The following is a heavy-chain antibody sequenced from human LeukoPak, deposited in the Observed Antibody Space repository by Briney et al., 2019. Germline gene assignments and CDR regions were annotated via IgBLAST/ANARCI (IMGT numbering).Heavy chain of an antibody. J-gene: IGHJ4*02. D-gene: IGHD5-12*01. CDR1: GFTFRSYG. CDR2: ISGSGGST. Sequence: GGSLRLSCEASGFTFRSYGMSWVRQAPGKGLEWVSAISGSGGSTYYADSVKGRFTISRDNSKNTLYLQMNSLRAEDTAVYYCAKETIQWLPFDYWGQGTLVTVSS. V-gene: IGHV3-23*01. CDR3: AKETIQWLPFDY.